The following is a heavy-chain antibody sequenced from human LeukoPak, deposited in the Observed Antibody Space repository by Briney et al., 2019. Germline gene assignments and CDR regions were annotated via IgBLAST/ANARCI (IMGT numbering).Heavy chain of an antibody. CDR2: ISSSSSYI. D-gene: IGHD4-11*01. CDR3: AKDRAVIGDAFDI. Sequence: GGSLRLSCAASGFTFSTFNMNWVRQAPGKGLEWVSSISSSSSYIYYADSVKGRFTISRDNSKNTLYLQMNSLRAEDTAVYYCAKDRAVIGDAFDIWGQGTMVTVSS. CDR1: GFTFSTFN. J-gene: IGHJ3*02. V-gene: IGHV3-21*04.